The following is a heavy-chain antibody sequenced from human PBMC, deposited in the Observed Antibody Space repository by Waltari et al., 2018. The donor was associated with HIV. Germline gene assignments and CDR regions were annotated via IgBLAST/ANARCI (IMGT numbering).Heavy chain of an antibody. CDR3: ARWGPYNWNYRPNWFDP. J-gene: IGHJ5*02. D-gene: IGHD1-7*01. CDR1: GGSFSGYS. V-gene: IGHV4-34*01. Sequence: QVQLQQWGAGLLKPSETLSLTCAVYGGSFSGYSWTWLRQPPGQGLEWIGEINHSGSTNYNPSLKSRVTISVDTSKNQFSLKLSSVTAADTAVYYCARWGPYNWNYRPNWFDPWGQGTLVTVSS. CDR2: INHSGST.